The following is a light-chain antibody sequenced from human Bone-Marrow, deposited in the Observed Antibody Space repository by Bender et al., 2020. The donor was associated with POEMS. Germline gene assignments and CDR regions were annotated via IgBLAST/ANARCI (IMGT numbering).Light chain of an antibody. Sequence: QSALTQPRSVSGSPGQSVTISCTGTSSDVGGYRYVSWYQQHPGKAPKLLIYDVTKRPSGVPHRFSGSKSGNTASLTISGLQAEDEADYYCSSYTIAGTRVFGTGTKVTVL. V-gene: IGLV2-11*01. CDR1: SSDVGGYRY. CDR3: SSYTIAGTRV. J-gene: IGLJ1*01. CDR2: DVT.